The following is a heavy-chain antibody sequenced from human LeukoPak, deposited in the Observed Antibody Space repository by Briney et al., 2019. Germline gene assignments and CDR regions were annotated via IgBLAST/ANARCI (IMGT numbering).Heavy chain of an antibody. Sequence: SETLSLTCTVSGGSISSHYWSWIRQPPGKGLEWIGYIYYSGSTSYNPSLKSRVTISVDTSKNQFSLKLSSVTAADTAVYYCARVRAGTTGVFYYYYYMDVWGKGTTVTVSS. D-gene: IGHD6-13*01. J-gene: IGHJ6*03. V-gene: IGHV4-59*11. CDR3: ARVRAGTTGVFYYYYYMDV. CDR2: IYYSGST. CDR1: GGSISSHY.